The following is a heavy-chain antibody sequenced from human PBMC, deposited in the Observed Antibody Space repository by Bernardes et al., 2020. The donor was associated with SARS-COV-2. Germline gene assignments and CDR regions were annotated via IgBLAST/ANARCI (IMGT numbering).Heavy chain of an antibody. J-gene: IGHJ4*02. CDR1: GYSFTHYW. Sequence: GAYLKTSCEGSGYSFTHYWIGWVRPMPGKGLEWMGIIFPGDSDIRYNPSFQAQVTISADKSITTAYLQWSSLKASDTAIYYCAAGPLRSYFDSWGQGTLVTVSS. CDR2: IFPGDSDI. CDR3: AAGPLRSYFDS. V-gene: IGHV5-51*01.